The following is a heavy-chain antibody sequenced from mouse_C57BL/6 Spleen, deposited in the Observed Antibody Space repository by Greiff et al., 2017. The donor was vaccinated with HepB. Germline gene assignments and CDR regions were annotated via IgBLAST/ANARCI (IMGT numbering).Heavy chain of an antibody. Sequence: VQLQQSGPELVKPGASVKISCKASGYAFSSSWMNWVKQRPGKGLEWIGRIYPGDGDTNYNGKFKGKATLTADKSSSTAYMQLSSLTSEDSAVYFCARYSYGSSSYFDYWGQGTTLTVSS. CDR1: GYAFSSSW. V-gene: IGHV1-82*01. J-gene: IGHJ2*01. CDR2: IYPGDGDT. CDR3: ARYSYGSSSYFDY. D-gene: IGHD1-1*01.